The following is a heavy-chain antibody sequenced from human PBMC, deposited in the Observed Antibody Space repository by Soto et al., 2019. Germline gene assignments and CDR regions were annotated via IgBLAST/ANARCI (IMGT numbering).Heavy chain of an antibody. V-gene: IGHV4-4*07. CDR3: ARDATMVRGVKTDY. Sequence: SEPQCLTWSVAGGYISSYYGSWIRQTDGKGLEWIGRIYTSGSTNYNPSLKSRVTMSVDTSKNQFSLKLSSVTAADTAVYYCARDATMVRGVKTDYWGQGTLVPVSS. CDR1: GGYISSYY. CDR2: IYTSGST. D-gene: IGHD3-10*01. J-gene: IGHJ4*02.